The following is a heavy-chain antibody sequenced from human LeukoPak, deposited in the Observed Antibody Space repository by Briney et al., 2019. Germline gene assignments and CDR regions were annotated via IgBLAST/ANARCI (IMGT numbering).Heavy chain of an antibody. CDR1: GFTFSSYG. CDR2: IRYDGSNK. Sequence: PGGSLRLSCAASGFTFSSYGMHWVRQAPGKGLEWVAFIRYDGSNKYYADSVKGRFTISRDNSKNTLYLQMNSLRAEDTAVYYCAEDHVHKYGSESYSSYCYFWGRGTLVTVSS. V-gene: IGHV3-30*02. D-gene: IGHD3-10*01. CDR3: AEDHVHKYGSESYSSYCYF. J-gene: IGHJ4*02.